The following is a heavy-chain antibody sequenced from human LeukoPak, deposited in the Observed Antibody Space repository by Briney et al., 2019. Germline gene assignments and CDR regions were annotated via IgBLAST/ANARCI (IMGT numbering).Heavy chain of an antibody. CDR1: GFSFSSYG. CDR2: ISYDVSNI. V-gene: IGHV3-30*18. Sequence: GGSLRLSCAASGFSFSSYGMHWVRQAPGKGLEWVAFISYDVSNIQYGDSVKGRFTISRDNFKNTLYLQTNDLRADDTAVYYCAKNYDSSNYPRWFDPWGQGTLVTVSS. J-gene: IGHJ5*02. D-gene: IGHD3-22*01. CDR3: AKNYDSSNYPRWFDP.